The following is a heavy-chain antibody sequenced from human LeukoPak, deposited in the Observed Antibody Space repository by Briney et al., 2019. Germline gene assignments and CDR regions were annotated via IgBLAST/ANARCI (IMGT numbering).Heavy chain of an antibody. D-gene: IGHD4-23*01. CDR2: IVGSGGNI. CDR1: GFTFSNYG. V-gene: IGHV3-23*01. Sequence: GGSLRLSCAASGFTFSNYGMSWVRQAPGRGLGWVSAIVGSGGNIYNADSVKGRFTISRDNSKNTLYLQMNSLRSDDSAIYYCAKSVAASYYYMDVWGKGTTVTVSS. J-gene: IGHJ6*03. CDR3: AKSVAASYYYMDV.